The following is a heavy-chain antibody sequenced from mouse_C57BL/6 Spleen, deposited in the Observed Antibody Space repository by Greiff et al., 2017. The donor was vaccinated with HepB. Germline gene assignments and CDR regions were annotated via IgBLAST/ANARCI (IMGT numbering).Heavy chain of an antibody. D-gene: IGHD2-3*01. J-gene: IGHJ3*01. CDR1: GYTFTDYY. Sequence: VQLQQSGPELVKPGASVKISCKASGYTFTDYYMNWVKQSHGKSLEWIGDINPNNGGTSYNQKFKGKATLTVDKSSSTAYMELRSLTSEDSAVYYCARWKGWSSAWFAYWGQGTLVTVSA. CDR2: INPNNGGT. CDR3: ARWKGWSSAWFAY. V-gene: IGHV1-26*01.